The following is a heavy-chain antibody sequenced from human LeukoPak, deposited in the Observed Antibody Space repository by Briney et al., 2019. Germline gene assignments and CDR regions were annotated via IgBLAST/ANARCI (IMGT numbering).Heavy chain of an antibody. CDR1: GSTFTGYY. D-gene: IGHD3-22*01. Sequence: GASVKLSCKASGSTFTGYYMNWVRQAPGHGLEWMGWINPNSGGTNYAQKFQGRVTMTRDTPISTAYMELSRLRSDDTAVYYCARDYFWSSGYPDYWGQGTLVTVSS. J-gene: IGHJ4*02. V-gene: IGHV1-2*02. CDR3: ARDYFWSSGYPDY. CDR2: INPNSGGT.